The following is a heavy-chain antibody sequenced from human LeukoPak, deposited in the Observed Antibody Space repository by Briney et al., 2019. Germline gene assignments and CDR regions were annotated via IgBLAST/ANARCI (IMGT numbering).Heavy chain of an antibody. Sequence: SGGSLRLSCAASGFTFNDYSMNWVRQAPGKGLEWVSCISRSGSHIYYTDSVKGRFTISRDNAKNSLYLQMNSLRAEDTAVYYCASATSHDYWGQGTLVTVSS. CDR1: GFTFNDYS. CDR2: ISRSGSHI. J-gene: IGHJ4*02. CDR3: ASATSHDY. V-gene: IGHV3-21*01.